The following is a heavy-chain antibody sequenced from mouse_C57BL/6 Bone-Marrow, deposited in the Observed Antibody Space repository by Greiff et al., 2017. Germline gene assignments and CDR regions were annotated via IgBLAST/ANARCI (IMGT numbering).Heavy chain of an antibody. V-gene: IGHV1-50*01. Sequence: QVQLKQPGAELVKPGASVKLSCKASGYTFTSYWMQWVKQRPGQGLEWIGEIDPSASYTNYNQKFKGKATLTVDTSSSTAYMQLSSLTSEDSAVYYCASPGAWFAYWGQGTLVTVSA. CDR2: IDPSASYT. D-gene: IGHD4-1*01. CDR3: ASPGAWFAY. CDR1: GYTFTSYW. J-gene: IGHJ3*01.